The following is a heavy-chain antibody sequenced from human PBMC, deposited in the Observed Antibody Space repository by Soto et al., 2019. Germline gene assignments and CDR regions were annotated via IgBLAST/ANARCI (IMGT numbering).Heavy chain of an antibody. V-gene: IGHV4-59*08. CDR1: CGSISSYY. CDR3: ERTSQTYWGPEY. D-gene: IGHD2-21*01. CDR2: IYYSGST. Sequence: SETLSRTCTVSCGSISSYYWSWIRQPPGKGLEWIVYIYYSGSTNYNPSLKSRVTISVDTSKNQFSLKLSSVTAADTAVYYCERTSQTYWGPEYWGQGTMVTVSS. J-gene: IGHJ4*02.